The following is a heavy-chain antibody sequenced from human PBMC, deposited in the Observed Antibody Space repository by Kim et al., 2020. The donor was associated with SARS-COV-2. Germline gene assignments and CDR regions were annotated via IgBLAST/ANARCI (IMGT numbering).Heavy chain of an antibody. V-gene: IGHV1-69*13. Sequence: SVKVSCKASGGTFSSYAISWVRQAPGQGLEWMGGIIPIFGTANYAQKFQGRVTITADESTSTAYMELSSLRSEDTAVYYCAQRGGRGYNWFDPWGQGTLVTVSS. D-gene: IGHD3-10*01. CDR2: IIPIFGTA. CDR1: GGTFSSYA. J-gene: IGHJ5*02. CDR3: AQRGGRGYNWFDP.